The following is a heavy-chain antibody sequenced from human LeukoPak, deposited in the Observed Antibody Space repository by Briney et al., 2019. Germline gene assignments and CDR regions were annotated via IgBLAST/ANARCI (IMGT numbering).Heavy chain of an antibody. CDR1: GFIVSGDF. CDR2: ISSSSSYI. D-gene: IGHD6-13*01. CDR3: ARTGIAAYDFDY. Sequence: GGSLRLSCAASGFIVSGDFMSWVRQAPGKGLEWVSSISSSSSYIYYADSVKGRFTISRDNAKNSLYLQMNSLRAEDTAVYYCARTGIAAYDFDYWGQGTLVTVSS. V-gene: IGHV3-21*01. J-gene: IGHJ4*02.